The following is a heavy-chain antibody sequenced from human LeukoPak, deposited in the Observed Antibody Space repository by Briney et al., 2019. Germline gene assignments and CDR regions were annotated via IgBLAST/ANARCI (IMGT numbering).Heavy chain of an antibody. CDR3: ARNYYDSSGPYRDY. V-gene: IGHV1-18*01. CDR1: GYTFTSYG. D-gene: IGHD3-22*01. CDR2: ISAYNGNT. Sequence: GASVKVSCKASGYTFTSYGISWARQAPGQGLEWMGWISAYNGNTNYAQKLQGRVTMTTDTSTSTAYMELRSLRSDDTAVYCCARNYYDSSGPYRDYWGQGTLVTVSS. J-gene: IGHJ4*02.